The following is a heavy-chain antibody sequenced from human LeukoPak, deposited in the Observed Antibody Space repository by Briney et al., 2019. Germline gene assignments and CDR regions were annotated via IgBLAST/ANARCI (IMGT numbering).Heavy chain of an antibody. V-gene: IGHV3-48*02. J-gene: IGHJ6*02. CDR3: VRLTGYCSSGSCAMDV. D-gene: IGHD2-15*01. CDR1: GFTFSSYA. CDR2: ISSSSSTI. Sequence: GGSLRLSCIASGFTFSSYAMNWVRQVPGKGLEWVSHISSSSSTIYNADSVKGRFAISRDNAENSLYLQMNSLRDEDTAVYYCVRLTGYCSSGSCAMDVWGQGTTVTVSS.